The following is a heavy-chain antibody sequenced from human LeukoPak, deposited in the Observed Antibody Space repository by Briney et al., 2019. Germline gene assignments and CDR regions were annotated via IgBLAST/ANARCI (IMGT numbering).Heavy chain of an antibody. CDR3: ARDPPWGTGFADAFDI. J-gene: IGHJ3*02. Sequence: ASVKVSCKTSGYTFNTFGINWVRQAPDQGLEWMGWISTYNERRDYSEKFQGRIAFTTGTATTTVYMELTALTATDTAVYYCARDPPWGTGFADAFDIWGQGTVVVVSS. CDR2: ISTYNERR. D-gene: IGHD3-16*01. CDR1: GYTFNTFG. V-gene: IGHV1-18*01.